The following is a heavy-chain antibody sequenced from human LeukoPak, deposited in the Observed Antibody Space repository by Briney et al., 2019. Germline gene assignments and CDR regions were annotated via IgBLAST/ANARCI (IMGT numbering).Heavy chain of an antibody. CDR2: INPNSGGT. V-gene: IGHV1-2*02. CDR3: ARDPGYSSSWGFDP. CDR1: GYTFTSYD. Sequence: GASVKVSCKASGYTFTSYDINWVRQAPGQGLEWMGWINPNSGGTNYAQKFQGRVTMTRDTSISTAYMELSRLRSDDTAVYYCARDPGYSSSWGFDPWGQGTLVTVSS. J-gene: IGHJ5*02. D-gene: IGHD6-13*01.